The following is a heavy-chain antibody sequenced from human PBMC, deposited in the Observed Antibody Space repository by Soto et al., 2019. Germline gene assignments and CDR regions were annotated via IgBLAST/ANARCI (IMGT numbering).Heavy chain of an antibody. D-gene: IGHD3-10*01. CDR2: VYHSGST. Sequence: SETLSLTCTVSADSMNYYYWSWIRQSPGKGLEWIGYVYHSGSTNYNPSLMSRVSMSMDTSKNQFSLKLTSVVAADTAVYYCVTYDRQSGRYSLDYWGQGTLVTVSS. CDR1: ADSMNYYY. CDR3: VTYDRQSGRYSLDY. J-gene: IGHJ4*02. V-gene: IGHV4-59*12.